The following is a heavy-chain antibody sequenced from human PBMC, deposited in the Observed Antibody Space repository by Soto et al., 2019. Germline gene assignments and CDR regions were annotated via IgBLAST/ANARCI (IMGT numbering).Heavy chain of an antibody. Sequence: SGPTLVNPTQTLTLTCTFSGFSLSTSGMCVSWIRRPPGKALEWLALIYWDDDKRYSPSLKSRLTITKDTSKNQVVLTMTNMDPVDTATYYCAHRPSYCSGGSCYSGFDYWGQGTLVTVSS. D-gene: IGHD2-15*01. J-gene: IGHJ4*02. CDR1: GFSLSTSGMC. V-gene: IGHV2-5*08. CDR3: AHRPSYCSGGSCYSGFDY. CDR2: IYWDDDK.